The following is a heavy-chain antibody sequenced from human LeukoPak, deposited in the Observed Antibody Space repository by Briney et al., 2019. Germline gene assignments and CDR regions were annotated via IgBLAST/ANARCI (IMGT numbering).Heavy chain of an antibody. CDR2: INPNSGGT. D-gene: IGHD6-13*01. Sequence: ASVKVSCKASGYTFTGYYMHWVRQAPGQGLEWMGWINPNSGGTNYAQNFQGWVTMTRDTSISTAYMELSRLRSDDTAVYYCALNRRSIAAAGTDGDYYFDYWGQGTLVTVSS. V-gene: IGHV1-2*04. J-gene: IGHJ4*02. CDR1: GYTFTGYY. CDR3: ALNRRSIAAAGTDGDYYFDY.